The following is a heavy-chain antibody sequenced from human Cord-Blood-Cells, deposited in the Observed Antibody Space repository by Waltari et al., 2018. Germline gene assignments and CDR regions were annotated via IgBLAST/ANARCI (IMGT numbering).Heavy chain of an antibody. J-gene: IGHJ3*02. CDR2: IKSKTDGGTI. CDR3: LIYCSSTSCYDAFDI. Sequence: VESGGGLVKPGGSLRLSCAASGFTFSNAWMSWVRQAPGKGLEWVGRIKSKTDGGTIDYAAPVKGRFTISRDDSKNTLYLQMNSLKTEDTAVYYCLIYCSSTSCYDAFDIWGQGTMVTVSS. D-gene: IGHD2-2*01. V-gene: IGHV3-15*01. CDR1: GFTFSNAW.